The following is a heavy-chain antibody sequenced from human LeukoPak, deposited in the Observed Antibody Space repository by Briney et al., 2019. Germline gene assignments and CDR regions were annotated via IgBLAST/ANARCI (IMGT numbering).Heavy chain of an antibody. J-gene: IGHJ4*02. CDR1: GFTFDDYG. CDR3: ARDRSITFGGVIAH. V-gene: IGHV3-20*04. Sequence: GGSLRLSXAASGFTFDDYGMSWVRQAPGKGLEWVSGINWNGGSTCYADSVKGRFTISRDNAKNSLYLQMNSLRAEDTALYYCARDRSITFGGVIAHWGQGTLVTVSS. D-gene: IGHD3-16*02. CDR2: INWNGGST.